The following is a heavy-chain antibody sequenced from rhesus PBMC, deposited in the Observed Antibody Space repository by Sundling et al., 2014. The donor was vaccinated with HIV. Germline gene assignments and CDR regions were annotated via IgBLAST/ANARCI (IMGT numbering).Heavy chain of an antibody. CDR2: IYDNGAST. J-gene: IGHJ6*01. V-gene: IGHV4-65*02. CDR3: TRDSKWGLYGLDS. D-gene: IGHD7-45*01. Sequence: QVQLQESGPGLVKYSETLSLTCVVFGAPISNSNWWNWIRQPPGKGLEWIGSIYDNGASTYYNPSLTNRVTISKDMSKNQFSLKLKSVTAADTAVYYCTRDSKWGLYGLDSWGQGVVVTVSS. CDR1: GAPISNSNW.